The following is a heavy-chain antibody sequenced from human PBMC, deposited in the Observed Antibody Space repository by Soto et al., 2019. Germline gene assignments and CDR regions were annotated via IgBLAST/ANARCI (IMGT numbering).Heavy chain of an antibody. J-gene: IGHJ4*02. CDR1: GASITTDGDY. D-gene: IGHD3-9*01. CDR3: ARDRPGGDILTGQV. V-gene: IGHV4-61*08. Sequence: SETLSLTCGVSGASITTDGDYWTWLRQTPGKGLEWIGSLYYTGSTNYNPSLKSRVTISLDTSKNQFSLQLSSVTAADTAVYYCARDRPGGDILTGQVWGQGTLVTVSS. CDR2: LYYTGST.